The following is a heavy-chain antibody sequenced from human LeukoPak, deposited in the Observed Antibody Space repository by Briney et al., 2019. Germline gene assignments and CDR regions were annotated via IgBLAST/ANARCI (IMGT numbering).Heavy chain of an antibody. CDR1: GYTFTSYG. D-gene: IGHD6-19*01. CDR2: ISAYNGNT. CDR3: ARDEGYIAVAGTWGY. Sequence: ASVKVSCKASGYTFTSYGISWVRQAPGQGLEWMGWISAYNGNTNYAQKLQGRVTMTTDTSTSTAYMELRSLRSDDTAVYYCARDEGYIAVAGTWGYWGQGTLVTVSS. J-gene: IGHJ4*02. V-gene: IGHV1-18*01.